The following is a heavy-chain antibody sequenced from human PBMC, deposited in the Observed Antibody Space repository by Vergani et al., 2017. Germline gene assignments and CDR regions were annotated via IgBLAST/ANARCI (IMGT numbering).Heavy chain of an antibody. J-gene: IGHJ6*03. D-gene: IGHD2-2*03. CDR1: GGTFSSYA. Sequence: QVQLVQSGAEVKKPGSSVKVSCKASGGTFSSYAISWVRQAPGQGLEWMGGISPIFGTANYAQKFQGRVTITADESTSTAYMELSSLRSEDTAVYYCASGLDIVVVPAAITRYYYYMDVWGKGTTVTVSS. CDR3: ASGLDIVVVPAAITRYYYYMDV. CDR2: ISPIFGTA. V-gene: IGHV1-69*01.